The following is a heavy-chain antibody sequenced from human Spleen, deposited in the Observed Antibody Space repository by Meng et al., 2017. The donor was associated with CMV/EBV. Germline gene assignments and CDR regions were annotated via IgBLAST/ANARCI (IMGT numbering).Heavy chain of an antibody. V-gene: IGHV3-13*03. Sequence: GESLKISCAACGFTFSNYDMHWVRQATGKGLEWVSAIGTAGDTYYPGSVKGQFTISRENAKNSLYLQMNSPRAEDTAVYYCARGRPAANWYFDLWGRGTLVTVSS. D-gene: IGHD2-2*01. CDR3: ARGRPAANWYFDL. J-gene: IGHJ2*01. CDR2: IGTAGDT. CDR1: GFTFSNYD.